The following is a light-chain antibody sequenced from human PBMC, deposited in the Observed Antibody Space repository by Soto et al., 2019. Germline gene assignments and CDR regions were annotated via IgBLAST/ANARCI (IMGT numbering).Light chain of an antibody. CDR3: QQRSNWPALT. J-gene: IGKJ4*01. CDR2: DVS. Sequence: DIQMTQSPSTLSASVGDRVTITCRASQNIERWLAWYQQKPGKAPKLLLYDVSSLESGVPSRFSGSGSATEFILTINGLQPDDFATYYCQQRSNWPALTFGGGTKVDIK. CDR1: QNIERW. V-gene: IGKV1-5*01.